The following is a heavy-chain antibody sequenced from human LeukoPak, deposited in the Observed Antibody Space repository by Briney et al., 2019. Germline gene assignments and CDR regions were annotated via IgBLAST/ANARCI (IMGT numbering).Heavy chain of an antibody. CDR3: ARGAGGDYYFDY. D-gene: IGHD2-21*01. J-gene: IGHJ4*02. CDR2: IYHSGST. CDR1: GGSFSGYY. V-gene: IGHV4-34*01. Sequence: SETLSLTCDVYGGSFSGYYWGWIRQPPGKGLEWIGSIYHSGSTYYNPSLKSRVTISVDTSKNQFSLKLSSVTAADTAVYYCARGAGGDYYFDYWGQGTLVTVSS.